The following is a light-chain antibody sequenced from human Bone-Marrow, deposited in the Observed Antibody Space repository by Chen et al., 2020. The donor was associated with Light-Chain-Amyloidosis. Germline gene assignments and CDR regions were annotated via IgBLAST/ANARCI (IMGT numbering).Light chain of an antibody. CDR1: SSDVGSYTL. Sequence: QSALTQPAPVSGSPGQSITLPCTGTSSDVGSYTLVSWYQQHPGKAPKLMIYEGSKRPSGVSNRFSGSKSGNTASLTISGLQAEDEADYYCCSYAGSVVFGGGTKLTVL. V-gene: IGLV2-23*01. CDR2: EGS. CDR3: CSYAGSVV. J-gene: IGLJ2*01.